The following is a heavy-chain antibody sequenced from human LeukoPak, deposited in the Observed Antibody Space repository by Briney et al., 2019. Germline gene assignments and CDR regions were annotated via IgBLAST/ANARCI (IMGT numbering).Heavy chain of an antibody. CDR3: ARDLAWGAY. J-gene: IGHJ4*02. CDR1: GFTFSIYT. D-gene: IGHD4/OR15-4a*01. V-gene: IGHV3-21*01. CDR2: ITSSSSSI. Sequence: GGSLRLSCVASGFTFSIYTMSWVRQAPGKGLEWVSSITSSSSSIYSADSVKGRLTIYRDNAKNSLYLEMNGLRDEDTAVYYCARDLAWGAYWGQGTLVTVSS.